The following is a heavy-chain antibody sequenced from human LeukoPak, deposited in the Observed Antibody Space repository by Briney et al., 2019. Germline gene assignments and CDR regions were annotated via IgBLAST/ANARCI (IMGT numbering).Heavy chain of an antibody. J-gene: IGHJ6*03. Sequence: PGGSLRLSCAASGFTFSSYSMNWVRQAPGKGLEWVSYISSSSSTTYYADSVKGRFTISRDNAKNSLYLQMNSLRAEDTAVYYCARSPDYYDSSGYYHYYMDVWGKGTTVTVSS. CDR2: ISSSSSTT. D-gene: IGHD3-22*01. CDR1: GFTFSSYS. V-gene: IGHV3-48*01. CDR3: ARSPDYYDSSGYYHYYMDV.